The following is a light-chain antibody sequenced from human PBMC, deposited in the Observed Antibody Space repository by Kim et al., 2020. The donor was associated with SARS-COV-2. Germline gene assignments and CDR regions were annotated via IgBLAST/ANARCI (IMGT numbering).Light chain of an antibody. CDR2: ATS. V-gene: IGKV1-12*01. Sequence: DIQMTQSPSSVSASVGDRVTITCRASQVVGRWLAWYQQKPGTAPSLLIYATSTLRSGVPSRFSGSGSGTDFTLTINSLQPEDFATYYCQQGNSSPYTFGQGTKLEI. J-gene: IGKJ2*01. CDR3: QQGNSSPYT. CDR1: QVVGRW.